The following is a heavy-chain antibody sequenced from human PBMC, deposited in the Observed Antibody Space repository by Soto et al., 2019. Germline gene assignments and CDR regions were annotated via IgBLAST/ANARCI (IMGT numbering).Heavy chain of an antibody. D-gene: IGHD4-17*01. CDR3: TGRGGDSPQDI. J-gene: IGHJ4*02. CDR1: GFNFSGSA. Sequence: EVRLEESGGGLVQPGGSLKLSCAGLGFNFSGSALHWVRQPSGKGLEWVGRIRSKAKKYATSYATSVRGRFSLSRDDSKNTAFLQMNSLRDEDTGVYFCTGRGGDSPQDIWGQGTLVTVSS. V-gene: IGHV3-73*01. CDR2: IRSKAKKYAT.